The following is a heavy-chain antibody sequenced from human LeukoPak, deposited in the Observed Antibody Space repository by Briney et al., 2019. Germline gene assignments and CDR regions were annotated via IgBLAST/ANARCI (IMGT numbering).Heavy chain of an antibody. J-gene: IGHJ4*02. Sequence: SETLSLTCTVSGGSISSYYWSWIRQPPGKRLEWIGHIYYSGSTNCNPSLKSRVTISVDTSKNQFSLKLSSVTAADTAVYYCASRSSIWSGYQDTLYYFDSWGQGTLVTVSS. CDR1: GGSISSYY. D-gene: IGHD3-3*01. CDR3: ASRSSIWSGYQDTLYYFDS. CDR2: IYYSGST. V-gene: IGHV4-59*01.